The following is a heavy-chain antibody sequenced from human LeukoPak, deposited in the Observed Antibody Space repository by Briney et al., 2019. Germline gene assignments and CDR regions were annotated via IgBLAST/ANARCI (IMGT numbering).Heavy chain of an antibody. CDR3: ARDIYYDSSGYDY. Sequence: PGGSLRLSCAASGFTFSSYAMSWVRQAPGKGLEWVSAVSDSGGSTYYADSVKGRFTISRDNAKNSLYLQMNSLRAEDTAVYYCARDIYYDSSGYDYWGQGTLVAVSS. V-gene: IGHV3-23*01. D-gene: IGHD3-22*01. CDR2: VSDSGGST. CDR1: GFTFSSYA. J-gene: IGHJ4*02.